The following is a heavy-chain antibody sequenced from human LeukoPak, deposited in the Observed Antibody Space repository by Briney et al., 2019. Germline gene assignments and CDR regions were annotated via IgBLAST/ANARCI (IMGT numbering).Heavy chain of an antibody. CDR2: ISGSGGST. V-gene: IGHV3-23*01. Sequence: GGSLRLSCAASGFTFSSYAMSWVRQAPGKGLEWVSAISGSGGSTYYADSVKGRFTISRDNSKNTLYLQMNSLRAEDTAVYYCAKDRVPYGSGSYYNGPDAFDIRGQGTMVTVSS. CDR1: GFTFSSYA. CDR3: AKDRVPYGSGSYYNGPDAFDI. J-gene: IGHJ3*02. D-gene: IGHD3-10*01.